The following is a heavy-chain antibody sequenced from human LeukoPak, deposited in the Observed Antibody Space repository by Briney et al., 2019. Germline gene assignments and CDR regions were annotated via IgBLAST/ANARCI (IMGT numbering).Heavy chain of an antibody. CDR1: GYSFTSCW. CDR2: IYPGDSDT. V-gene: IGHV5-51*01. D-gene: IGHD3-22*01. J-gene: IGHJ4*01. CDR3: ARSTYYYDSSGYYDFDY. Sequence: PGESLKISCKGSGYSFTSCWIGWVRQMPGKGLEWMGIIYPGDSDTRYSPSFQGQVTISADKSISTAYLQWSSLKASDTAMYYCARSTYYYDSSGYYDFDYWGQGTLVTVSS.